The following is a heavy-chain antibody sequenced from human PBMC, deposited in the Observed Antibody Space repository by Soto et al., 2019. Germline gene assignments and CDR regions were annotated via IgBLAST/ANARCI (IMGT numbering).Heavy chain of an antibody. D-gene: IGHD6-13*01. CDR1: GFTFSSYD. Sequence: QVQLVESGGGGVQPGRSLRLSCAASGFTFSSYDMHWVCQAPGKGLEWVAVISYDGSNKYYADSVKGRFTISRDNSKNTLYLQMNSLRAEDTAVYSGARDRIYSSSWYDYWGQGHPGTVSS. V-gene: IGHV3-30*04. J-gene: IGHJ4*02. CDR3: ARDRIYSSSWYDY. CDR2: ISYDGSNK.